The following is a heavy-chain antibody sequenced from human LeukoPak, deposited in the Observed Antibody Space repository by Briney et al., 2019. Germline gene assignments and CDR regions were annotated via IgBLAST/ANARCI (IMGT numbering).Heavy chain of an antibody. CDR3: AREDNGGPDY. Sequence: GGSLRLSCAASGFTFNNYWMTWVRQAPGMGLEWVANIKQDGSEKYYVDSVKGRFTISRDNAKNSLYLQMNSLRAEDTAVYYCAREDNGGPDYWGQGTLVTVSS. D-gene: IGHD2-8*01. CDR2: IKQDGSEK. CDR1: GFTFNNYW. J-gene: IGHJ4*02. V-gene: IGHV3-7*01.